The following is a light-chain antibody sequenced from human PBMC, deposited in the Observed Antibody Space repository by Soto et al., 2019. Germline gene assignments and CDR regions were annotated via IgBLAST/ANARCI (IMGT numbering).Light chain of an antibody. Sequence: EIVLTQSPGTLSLSPGERATLSCRASQSVNNNYLAWYQQKRGQAPRLLVYGASTRATGIPDRFSGSVSGTDFTLTISRLEPEDFSLYYCQKYGRSLTFGGGTKVEIK. V-gene: IGKV3-20*01. CDR3: QKYGRSLT. CDR2: GAS. CDR1: QSVNNNY. J-gene: IGKJ4*01.